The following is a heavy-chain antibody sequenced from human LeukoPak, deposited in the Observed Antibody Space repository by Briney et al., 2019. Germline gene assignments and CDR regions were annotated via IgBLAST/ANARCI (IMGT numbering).Heavy chain of an antibody. J-gene: IGHJ4*02. CDR3: ARGGYNWNHNFDY. D-gene: IGHD1-20*01. Sequence: SETLSLTCAVYGGSFSGYYWSWIRQPPGKGLEWIGEINHSGSTNYNPSLKSRVTISVDTSKNQFSPKLSSVTAADTAVYYCARGGYNWNHNFDYWGQGTLVTVSS. CDR1: GGSFSGYY. CDR2: INHSGST. V-gene: IGHV4-34*01.